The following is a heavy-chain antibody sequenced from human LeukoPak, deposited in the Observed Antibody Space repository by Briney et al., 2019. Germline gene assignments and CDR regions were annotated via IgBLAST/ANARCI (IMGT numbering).Heavy chain of an antibody. V-gene: IGHV3-21*06. D-gene: IGHD2-2*01. Sequence: GGSLRLSCAASGLTLSTFDMNCGRQAPGKGLEWVSSISTSSRYIYYRDSVKGRFTISRDDAKNSLYLQMNSLTVEDTAVYYCARADCSGSTCYLRHSWFDPWGQGTLVTVSS. CDR3: ARADCSGSTCYLRHSWFDP. CDR2: ISTSSRYI. CDR1: GLTLSTFD. J-gene: IGHJ5*02.